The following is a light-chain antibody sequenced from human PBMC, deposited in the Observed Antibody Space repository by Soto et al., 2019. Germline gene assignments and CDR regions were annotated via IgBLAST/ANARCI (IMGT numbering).Light chain of an antibody. J-gene: IGKJ3*01. CDR3: QQYGMSPFT. CDR1: QSVSNNY. V-gene: IGKV3-20*01. Sequence: EIVLTQSPGTLSLSPGARATLSFRASQSVSNNYLAWYQQKPGQAPRLLIYGASNRATGIPDRFSGSGSGTDFTLNISRLEPEDFAVYYCQQYGMSPFTFGPGTNVDIK. CDR2: GAS.